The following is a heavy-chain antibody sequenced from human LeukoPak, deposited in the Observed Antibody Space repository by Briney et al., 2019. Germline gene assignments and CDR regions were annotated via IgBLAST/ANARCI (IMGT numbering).Heavy chain of an antibody. CDR1: GYTFTIYY. V-gene: IGHV1-46*01. CDR3: ARTVGATPIDY. J-gene: IGHJ4*02. D-gene: IGHD1-26*01. Sequence: ASVKVSCKASGYTFTIYYMHWVRQAPGQGLEWMGIINPSGGSTSYAQKFQGRVTMTRDTSTSTVYMELSSLRSEDTAVYYCARTVGATPIDYWGQGTLVTVSS. CDR2: INPSGGST.